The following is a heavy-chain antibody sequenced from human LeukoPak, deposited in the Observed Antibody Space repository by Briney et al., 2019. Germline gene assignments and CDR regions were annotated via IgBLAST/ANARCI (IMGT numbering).Heavy chain of an antibody. CDR3: GRDWKLDY. J-gene: IGHJ4*02. D-gene: IGHD1-1*01. CDR2: IGANGGDT. CDR1: GFTFNNYA. Sequence: GGSLRLSCAASGFTFNNYAMSWVRQAPGKGLEWVSAIGANGGDTKYADSVKGRFIISRDNSRNTLYLQMNSLRVEDTAIYYCGRDWKLDYWGQGTLVTVSS. V-gene: IGHV3-23*01.